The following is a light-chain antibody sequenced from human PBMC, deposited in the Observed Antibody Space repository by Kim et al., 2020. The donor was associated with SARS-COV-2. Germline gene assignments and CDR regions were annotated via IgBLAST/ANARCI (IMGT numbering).Light chain of an antibody. CDR2: AAS. J-gene: IGKJ2*01. Sequence: SASVGDRVTITCRASQGISDYLALYQQKPGKVPKLLIYAASTLQSGVPSRFSGSGSGTDFTLTISSLQPEDVSTYYCQKYNSSPYTFGQWTKLEI. CDR3: QKYNSSPYT. CDR1: QGISDY. V-gene: IGKV1-27*01.